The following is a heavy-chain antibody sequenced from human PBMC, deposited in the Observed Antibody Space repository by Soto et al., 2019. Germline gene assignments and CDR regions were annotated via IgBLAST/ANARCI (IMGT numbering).Heavy chain of an antibody. CDR2: IYYSGST. CDR1: GGSISSGDYY. D-gene: IGHD3-22*01. CDR3: ARADSSGYPSFDY. J-gene: IGHJ4*02. Sequence: SETLSLTCTVSGGSISSGDYYWSWIRQPPGKGLEWIGYIYYSGSTYYNPSLKSRVTISVDTSKNQFSLKLSSVTAAYTAVYYCARADSSGYPSFDYWGQGTLVTVS. V-gene: IGHV4-30-4*01.